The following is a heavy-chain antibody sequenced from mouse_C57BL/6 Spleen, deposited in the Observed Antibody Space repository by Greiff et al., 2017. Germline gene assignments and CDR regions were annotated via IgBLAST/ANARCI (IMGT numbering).Heavy chain of an antibody. D-gene: IGHD1-1*01. V-gene: IGHV1-66*01. CDR1: GYSFTSYY. J-gene: IGHJ2*01. CDR3: ASLYYYGSSYLFDY. Sequence: VQLVESGPELVKPGASVKISCKASGYSFTSYYIHWVKQRPGQGLEWIGWIYPGSGNTKYNEKFKGKATLTADTSSSTAYMQLSSLTSEDSAVYYCASLYYYGSSYLFDYWGQGTTLTVSS. CDR2: IYPGSGNT.